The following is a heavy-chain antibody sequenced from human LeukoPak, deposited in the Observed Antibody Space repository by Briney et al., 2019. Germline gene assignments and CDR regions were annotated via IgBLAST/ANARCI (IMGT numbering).Heavy chain of an antibody. D-gene: IGHD2-2*01. V-gene: IGHV3-11*01. CDR2: ISSGGSTT. Sequence: PVGSLGLSCAASGFTFSDYHMSWIRQAPGKGLEWVSYISSGGSTTYYADSVKGRFTISRDNAKNSLYLQMNSLRAGDTAVYYCARDGSRFCGSSSCYSGYYYYGMDVWGQGTTVTVSS. CDR1: GFTFSDYH. CDR3: ARDGSRFCGSSSCYSGYYYYGMDV. J-gene: IGHJ6*02.